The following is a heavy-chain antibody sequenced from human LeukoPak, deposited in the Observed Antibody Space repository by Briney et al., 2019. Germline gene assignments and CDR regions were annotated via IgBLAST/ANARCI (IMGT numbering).Heavy chain of an antibody. CDR3: ANFDL. V-gene: IGHV4-30-2*01. J-gene: IGHJ2*01. Sequence: SETLSLTCAVSGGSISSGGYSWSWIRQPPGKGLEWIGYIYHSGSTYYNPSLKGRVTISVDRSKNQFSLKLSSVTAADTAVYYCANFDLWGRGTLVTVSS. CDR1: GGSISSGGYS. CDR2: IYHSGST.